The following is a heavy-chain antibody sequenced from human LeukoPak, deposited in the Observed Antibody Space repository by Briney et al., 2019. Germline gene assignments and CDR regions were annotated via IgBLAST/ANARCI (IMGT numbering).Heavy chain of an antibody. V-gene: IGHV4-39*01. Sequence: SETLSLTCTVSGGSISSSSYYWGWIRQPPGKGLEWIGSIYYSGSTYYNPSLKSRVTISVDTSKNQFSLKRSSVTAADTAVYYCARQSSGCSSTSCYPRGPFDIWGQGTMVTVSS. CDR3: ARQSSGCSSTSCYPRGPFDI. CDR2: IYYSGST. J-gene: IGHJ3*02. CDR1: GGSISSSSYY. D-gene: IGHD2-2*01.